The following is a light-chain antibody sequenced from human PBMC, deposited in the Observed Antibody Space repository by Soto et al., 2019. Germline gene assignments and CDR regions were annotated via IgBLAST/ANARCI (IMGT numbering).Light chain of an antibody. CDR3: GTWNSSLSAWV. J-gene: IGLJ3*02. V-gene: IGLV1-51*01. CDR2: DNS. Sequence: QSVLTQPPSVSAAPGQKVTISCSGSSSNIGNNYLSWYQQLPGTAPKLLIYDNSKRPSGIPDRFSGSKSGTSATLGITGLQTGDEADYYCGTWNSSLSAWVFGGGTKLTVL. CDR1: SSNIGNNY.